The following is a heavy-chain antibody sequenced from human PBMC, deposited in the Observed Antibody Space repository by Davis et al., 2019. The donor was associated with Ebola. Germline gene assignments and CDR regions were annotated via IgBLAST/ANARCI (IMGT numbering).Heavy chain of an antibody. CDR1: GGSISSGGYS. Sequence: MPGGSLRLSCAVSGGSISSGGYSWSWIRQPPGKGLEWIGNLYHGGGTNYSPSLKSRLTISVDTSKNQFSLKLSSVTAADTAVYYCAREEGYCSGGSCYSGPFDYWGQGTLVTVSS. V-gene: IGHV4-61*08. D-gene: IGHD2-15*01. CDR2: LYHGGGT. CDR3: AREEGYCSGGSCYSGPFDY. J-gene: IGHJ4*02.